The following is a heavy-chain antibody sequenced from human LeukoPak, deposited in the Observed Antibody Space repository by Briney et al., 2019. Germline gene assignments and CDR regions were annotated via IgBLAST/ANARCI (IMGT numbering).Heavy chain of an antibody. J-gene: IGHJ5*02. V-gene: IGHV4-38-2*01. D-gene: IGHD2-2*03. CDR3: ARVRMDNWFDP. CDR2: IYHSGST. Sequence: SETLSLTCAVSGYSISSGYYWGWIRPPPGKGLEWIGSIYHSGSTYYNPSLKSRVTISVDTSKNQFSLKLSSVTAADTAVYYCARVRMDNWFDPWGQGTLVTASS. CDR1: GYSISSGYY.